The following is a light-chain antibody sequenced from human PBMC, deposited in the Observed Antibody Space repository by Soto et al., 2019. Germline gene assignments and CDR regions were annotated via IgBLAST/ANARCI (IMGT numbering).Light chain of an antibody. Sequence: QSALTQPRSVSGSPGQSVAISCTGTSSDIGGYNYVSWYQQHPGRAPKLVIYHVSKRPSGVPDRFSGSKSGNTASLTISGIQAEDEADYYCSSFAGGPYVFGTGTKLTVL. CDR3: SSFAGGPYV. CDR1: SSDIGGYNY. V-gene: IGLV2-11*01. J-gene: IGLJ1*01. CDR2: HVS.